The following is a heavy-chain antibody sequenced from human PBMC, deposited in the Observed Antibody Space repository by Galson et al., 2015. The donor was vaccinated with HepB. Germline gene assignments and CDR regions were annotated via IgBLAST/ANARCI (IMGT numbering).Heavy chain of an antibody. D-gene: IGHD2-2*01. CDR3: ARDRYCSSTSCFYALDI. CDR2: IWYDGSNK. Sequence: LRLSCAASGFTFSSDGMHWVRQAPGKGLEWVAVIWYDGSNKYYGDSVKGRFTISRDNSKNTLYLQMNSLRAEDTAVYYCARDRYCSSTSCFYALDIWGQGTMVTVSS. V-gene: IGHV3-33*01. CDR1: GFTFSSDG. J-gene: IGHJ3*02.